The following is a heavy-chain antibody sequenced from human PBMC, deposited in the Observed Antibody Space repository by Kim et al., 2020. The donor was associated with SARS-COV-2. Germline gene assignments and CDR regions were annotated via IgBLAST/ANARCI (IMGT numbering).Heavy chain of an antibody. D-gene: IGHD3-22*01. Sequence: GGSLRLSCAASGFSFDDYGMHWVRQAPEKGLEWVSGLSWNGYSIGYADSVKGRFTISRDNAKNSLYLQMNSLRAEDTALYYCAKGAGDYYVSITYSHNWYFDFWGRGTLVTVSS. CDR1: GFSFDDYG. V-gene: IGHV3-9*01. CDR3: AKGAGDYYVSITYSHNWYFDF. CDR2: LSWNGYSI. J-gene: IGHJ2*01.